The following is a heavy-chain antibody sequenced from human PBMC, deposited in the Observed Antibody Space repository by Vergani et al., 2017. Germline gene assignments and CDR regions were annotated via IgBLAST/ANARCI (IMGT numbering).Heavy chain of an antibody. V-gene: IGHV4-39*07. J-gene: IGHJ5*02. CDR2: IYNSGNG. CDR3: GRVADFYGLGSRLLDL. D-gene: IGHD3-10*01. CDR1: GDSIISRSYY. Sequence: QMQLQESGPGLVKASETLALTCTVSGDSIISRSYYWGWIRQPPGKGLEWIGSIYNSGNGDSSSSLKSRVTISADTSKNQFSLKLNSVTAADTAVYYCGRVADFYGLGSRLLDLWGQGILVTVSS.